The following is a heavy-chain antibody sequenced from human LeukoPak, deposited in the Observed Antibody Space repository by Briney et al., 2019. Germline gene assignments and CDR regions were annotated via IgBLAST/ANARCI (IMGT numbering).Heavy chain of an antibody. CDR2: ISYDGSNK. Sequence: GGSLRLSCAASGFTFSSYAMHWVRQAPGKGLEWVAVISYDGSNKYYADSVKGRFTISRDNSKNTLYLQMNSLRAEDTAMYYCARESGIAAAGTPDAFDIWGQGTMVTVSS. CDR1: GFTFSSYA. J-gene: IGHJ3*02. V-gene: IGHV3-30-3*01. D-gene: IGHD6-13*01. CDR3: ARESGIAAAGTPDAFDI.